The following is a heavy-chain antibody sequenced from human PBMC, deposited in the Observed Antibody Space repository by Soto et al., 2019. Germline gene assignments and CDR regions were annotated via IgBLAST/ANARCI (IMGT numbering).Heavy chain of an antibody. Sequence: SETLSLTCTVSGGSISSSSYYWGWIRQPPGKGLEWIGSIYYSGSTYYNPSLKSRVTISVDTSKNQFSLKLSSVTAADTAVYYCARSPITGTTIGGLYWGQGTLVTVSS. CDR2: IYYSGST. D-gene: IGHD1-7*01. V-gene: IGHV4-39*01. J-gene: IGHJ4*02. CDR1: GGSISSSSYY. CDR3: ARSPITGTTIGGLY.